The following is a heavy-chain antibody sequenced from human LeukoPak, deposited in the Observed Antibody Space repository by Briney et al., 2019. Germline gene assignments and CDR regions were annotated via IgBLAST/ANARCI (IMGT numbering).Heavy chain of an antibody. J-gene: IGHJ3*02. Sequence: GGSLRLSCAASGFTFSDYYMSWIRQAPGKGLEWLSYISSSGTTIYYADSVKGRFTISRDNAKNSLYLQMNSLRAEDTAVYYCARDRDTAMVSNAFDIWGQGTMVTVSS. CDR2: ISSSGTTI. D-gene: IGHD5-18*01. V-gene: IGHV3-11*04. CDR3: ARDRDTAMVSNAFDI. CDR1: GFTFSDYY.